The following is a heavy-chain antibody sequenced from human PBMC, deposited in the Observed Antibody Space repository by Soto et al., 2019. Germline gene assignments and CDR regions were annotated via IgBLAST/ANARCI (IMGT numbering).Heavy chain of an antibody. Sequence: SETLSLTCTVSGGSISSSSYYWGWIRQPPGKGLEWIGSIYYSGRTYYNPSLKSRVTISVDTSKNQFSLKLSSVTAADTAVYYCARHYGEQQPLDYWGQGTLVTVSS. D-gene: IGHD6-13*01. CDR3: ARHYGEQQPLDY. J-gene: IGHJ4*02. CDR2: IYYSGRT. V-gene: IGHV4-39*01. CDR1: GGSISSSSYY.